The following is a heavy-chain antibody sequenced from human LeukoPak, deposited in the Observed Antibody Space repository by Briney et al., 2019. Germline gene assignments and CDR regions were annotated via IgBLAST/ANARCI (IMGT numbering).Heavy chain of an antibody. J-gene: IGHJ3*02. CDR3: ASLVLLWFVDDAFDI. CDR2: ISSSGSTI. V-gene: IGHV3-48*03. Sequence: PGGSLRLSCAASGFTFSSYEMNWVRQAPGKGLEWVSYISSSGSTIYYADSVKGRFTISRDNAKNSLYLQMNSLRAEDTAVYYCASLVLLWFVDDAFDIWGQGTMVTVSS. CDR1: GFTFSSYE. D-gene: IGHD3-10*01.